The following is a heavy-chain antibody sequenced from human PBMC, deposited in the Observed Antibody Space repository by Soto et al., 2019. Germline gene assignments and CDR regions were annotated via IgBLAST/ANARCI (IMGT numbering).Heavy chain of an antibody. CDR1: GYTFTSYA. CDR3: ARAVGGPTSNLDY. J-gene: IGHJ4*01. V-gene: IGHV1-3*05. CDR2: INAGNGNT. D-gene: IGHD3-16*01. Sequence: QVQLVQSGAEEKKPGASVKVSCKASGYTFTSYAMHWVRQAPGQRLEWMGWINAGNGNTKYSQKFQGRVTINRDTSASTAHMELSSLRSEDTAVYYCARAVGGPTSNLDYWGQEPWSPSPQ.